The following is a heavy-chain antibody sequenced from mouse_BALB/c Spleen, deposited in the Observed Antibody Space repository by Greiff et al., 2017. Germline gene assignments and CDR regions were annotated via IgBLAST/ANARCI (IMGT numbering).Heavy chain of an antibody. CDR3: ASHFYYGNYYWYFDV. D-gene: IGHD2-1*01. J-gene: IGHJ1*01. CDR2: IWSGGST. Sequence: VKLEESGPGLVQPSQSLSITCTVSGFSLTSYGVHWVRQSPGKGLEWLGVIWSGGSTDYNAAFISRLSISKDNSKSQVFFKMNSLQADDTAIYYCASHFYYGNYYWYFDVWGAGTTVTVSS. CDR1: GFSLTSYG. V-gene: IGHV2-4-1*01.